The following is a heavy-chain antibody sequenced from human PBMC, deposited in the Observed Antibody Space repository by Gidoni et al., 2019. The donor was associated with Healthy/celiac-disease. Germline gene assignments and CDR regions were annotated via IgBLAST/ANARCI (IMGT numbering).Heavy chain of an antibody. Sequence: QVQLVESGGGVVQPGRSLRLSCAASGLPSRSYSMHWVRQAPGKGLEWVAVISYDGSNKYYADSVKGRFTISRDNSKNTLYLQMNSLRAEDTAVYYCARDPSFLCGGDCYPYFDYWGQGTLVTVSS. CDR3: ARDPSFLCGGDCYPYFDY. J-gene: IGHJ4*02. D-gene: IGHD2-21*02. CDR1: GLPSRSYS. CDR2: ISYDGSNK. V-gene: IGHV3-30-3*01.